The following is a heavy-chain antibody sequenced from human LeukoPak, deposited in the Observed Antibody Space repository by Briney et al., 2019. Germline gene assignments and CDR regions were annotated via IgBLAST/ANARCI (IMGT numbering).Heavy chain of an antibody. CDR1: GGSISGYY. CDR3: ARGWDKGYSYYGMDV. J-gene: IGHJ6*02. CDR2: IYHSRTT. Sequence: PSETLSLTCTVSGGSISGYYWSWIRQSPGKGLEWIGFIYHSRTTTYSPSLKRRVTISVDTSNSQFSLELSTVTAADTAVYYCARGWDKGYSYYGMDVWGQGTTVTVSS. V-gene: IGHV4-59*01. D-gene: IGHD2-21*01.